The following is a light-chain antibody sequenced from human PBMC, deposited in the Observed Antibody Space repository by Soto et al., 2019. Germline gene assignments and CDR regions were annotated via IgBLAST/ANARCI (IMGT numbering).Light chain of an antibody. CDR2: LGS. V-gene: IGKV2-28*01. CDR3: MQALQTHT. CDR1: QNLRHSNGYNY. J-gene: IGKJ2*01. Sequence: DIVMTQSPLSLPVTPGEPASISCRSSQNLRHSNGYNYLDWYLQKPGQSPQLLIYLGSNRASGVPDRFSGSGSGTDFTLKISRVEAEDVGVYYCMQALQTHTFGQGTKLEIK.